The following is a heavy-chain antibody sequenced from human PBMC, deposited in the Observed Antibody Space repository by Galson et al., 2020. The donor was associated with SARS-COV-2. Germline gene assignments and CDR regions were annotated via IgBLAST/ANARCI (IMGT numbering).Heavy chain of an antibody. V-gene: IGHV4-30-2*01. CDR3: ARLHYGEYAPEAFDI. CDR2: TSHSGAT. D-gene: IGHD4-17*01. J-gene: IGHJ3*02. CDR1: GPSLSSGSYS. Sequence: SETLSLTCPVSGPSLSSGSYSWNWIRQPPGKGLEWIGYTSHSGATYYNPSPKSRVTISGDRSKNQFSLRLSSVTAADTAGYYCARLHYGEYAPEAFDIWGPGTRVTVAS.